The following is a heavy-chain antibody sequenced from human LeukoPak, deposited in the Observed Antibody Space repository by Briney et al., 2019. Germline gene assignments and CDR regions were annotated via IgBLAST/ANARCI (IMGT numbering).Heavy chain of an antibody. Sequence: GGSLRLSCAASGFTFDDYTMHWVRQAPGKGLEWVSLISWDGGDTYYADSVKGRFTISRDNAKNSLYLQMNSLRAEDTAVYYCAELGITMIGGVWGKGTTVTISS. CDR2: ISWDGGDT. V-gene: IGHV3-43*01. CDR1: GFTFDDYT. CDR3: AELGITMIGGV. D-gene: IGHD3-10*02. J-gene: IGHJ6*04.